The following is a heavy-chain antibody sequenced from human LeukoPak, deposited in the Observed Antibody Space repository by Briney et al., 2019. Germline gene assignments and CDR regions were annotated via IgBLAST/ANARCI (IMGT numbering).Heavy chain of an antibody. V-gene: IGHV3-7*01. Sequence: GGSLRLSCAASGFTFSTYWMTWVRQAPGKGLEWVANIKQDGSQKYYVDSVKGRLTMSRDNAKNSLYLQMDSLRAEDTAVYYCATLEPAAIRRSDYWGQGTLVTVSS. CDR1: GFTFSTYW. CDR3: ATLEPAAIRRSDY. CDR2: IKQDGSQK. J-gene: IGHJ4*02. D-gene: IGHD2-2*01.